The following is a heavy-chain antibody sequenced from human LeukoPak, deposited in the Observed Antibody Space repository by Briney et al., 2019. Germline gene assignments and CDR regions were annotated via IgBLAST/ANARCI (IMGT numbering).Heavy chain of an antibody. CDR2: IYYSGST. Sequence: PSETLSLTCTVSGGSISSHYWSWIRQPPGKGLEWIGYIYYSGSTNYNPSLKSRVTISVDTSKNQFSLKLSSVTAADTAVYYCARLPVGRGMGAFDIWGQGTMVTVSS. CDR1: GGSISSHY. V-gene: IGHV4-59*11. CDR3: ARLPVGRGMGAFDI. D-gene: IGHD3-16*01. J-gene: IGHJ3*02.